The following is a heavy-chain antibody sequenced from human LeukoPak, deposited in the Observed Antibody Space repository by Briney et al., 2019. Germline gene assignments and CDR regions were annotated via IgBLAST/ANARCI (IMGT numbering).Heavy chain of an antibody. V-gene: IGHV4-39*07. CDR3: ARDLSGSYSGNYFDY. CDR1: GSSISSSSYY. D-gene: IGHD1-26*01. CDR2: IYYSGST. Sequence: SETLSLTCTVSGSSISSSSYYWGWIRQPPGKGLEWIGSIYYSGSTYYNPSLKSQATISVDTSKNQFSLKLSSVTAADTAVYYCARDLSGSYSGNYFDYWGQGTLVTVSS. J-gene: IGHJ4*02.